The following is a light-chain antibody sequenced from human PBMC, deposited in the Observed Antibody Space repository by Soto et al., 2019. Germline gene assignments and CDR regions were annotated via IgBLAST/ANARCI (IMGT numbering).Light chain of an antibody. CDR1: SSDIGGYNY. CDR2: DVR. J-gene: IGLJ2*01. Sequence: QSALTQPASMSGSPGQSITVSCTGTSSDIGGYNYISWYQQLPGKAPKFIIYDVRNRPSGVSNRFSGSRSGNTASLTNSGLQAEDEADYYCSSYTSSSTVIFGGGTKLTVL. CDR3: SSYTSSSTVI. V-gene: IGLV2-14*01.